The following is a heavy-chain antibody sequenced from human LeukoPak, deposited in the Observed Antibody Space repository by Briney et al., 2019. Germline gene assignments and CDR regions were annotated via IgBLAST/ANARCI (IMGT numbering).Heavy chain of an antibody. CDR1: GFTFSSYA. V-gene: IGHV3-30-3*01. J-gene: IGHJ5*02. D-gene: IGHD3-10*01. CDR2: ISYDGSNK. CDR3: ARGGATMVRGVKEGFDP. Sequence: GGSLRLSCAASGFTFSSYAMHWVRQAPGKGLERVAVISYDGSNKYYADSVKGRFTISRDNSKNTLYLQMNSLRAEDTAVYYCARGGATMVRGVKEGFDPWGQGTLVTVSS.